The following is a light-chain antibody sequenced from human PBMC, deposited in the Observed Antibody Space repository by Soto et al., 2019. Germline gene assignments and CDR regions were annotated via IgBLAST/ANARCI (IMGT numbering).Light chain of an antibody. Sequence: EILWTQSPATLSLSPWEIATLSCRASQSVSSYLAWYQQKPGQAPRLLIYDASNRATGIPARFSGSGSGTDFTLTISSLEPEDFAVYYCQQRSNWPKVTFGQGTRLEIK. CDR1: QSVSSY. CDR3: QQRSNWPKVT. CDR2: DAS. J-gene: IGKJ5*01. V-gene: IGKV3-11*01.